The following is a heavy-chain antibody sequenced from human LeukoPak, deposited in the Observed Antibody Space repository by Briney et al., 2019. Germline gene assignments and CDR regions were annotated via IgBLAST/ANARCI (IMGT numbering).Heavy chain of an antibody. D-gene: IGHD3-3*01. V-gene: IGHV3-9*01. CDR3: ARDPWSNYYYDY. Sequence: PGRSLRLSCAASGFTFDDYAMHWVRQAPGKGLEWVSGISWNSGSIGYADSVKGRFTISRDNAKNSLYLQMNSLRADDTAVYYCARDPWSNYYYDYWGQGTLVTVSS. CDR1: GFTFDDYA. CDR2: ISWNSGSI. J-gene: IGHJ4*02.